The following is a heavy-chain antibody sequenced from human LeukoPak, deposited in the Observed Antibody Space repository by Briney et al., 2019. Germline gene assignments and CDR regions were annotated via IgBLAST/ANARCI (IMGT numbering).Heavy chain of an antibody. CDR2: IYYSGST. V-gene: IGHV4-39*07. D-gene: IGHD3-10*01. Sequence: SETLSLTCTVSGGSISSSSYNWGWIRQPPGKGLEWIRSIYYSGSTYYTPSLQSRVTISVDTSKNQFSLKLSSVTAADTAVYYCARSGSGGKGIDPWGQGTLVTVSS. CDR3: ARSGSGGKGIDP. CDR1: GGSISSSSYN. J-gene: IGHJ5*02.